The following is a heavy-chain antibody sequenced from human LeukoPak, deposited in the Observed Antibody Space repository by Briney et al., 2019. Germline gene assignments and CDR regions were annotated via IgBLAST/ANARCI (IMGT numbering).Heavy chain of an antibody. CDR3: ARRSPGTDDAFDI. CDR1: GYSFTSYW. D-gene: IGHD1-14*01. Sequence: PGGSLKISCKGSGYSFTSYWIGWVRQMPGKGLEWMGIIYPGDSDTRYSPSFQGQVTISADKSISTAYLQWSSLKASDTAMYYCARRSPGTDDAFDIWGQGTMVTVSS. CDR2: IYPGDSDT. J-gene: IGHJ3*02. V-gene: IGHV5-51*01.